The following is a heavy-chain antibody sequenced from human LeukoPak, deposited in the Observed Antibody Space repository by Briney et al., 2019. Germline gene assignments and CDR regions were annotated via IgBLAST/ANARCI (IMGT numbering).Heavy chain of an antibody. CDR1: GFIFSSYA. V-gene: IGHV3-23*01. Sequence: PGGSLRLSCAASGFIFSSYAMSWVRQAPGKGLEWVSAISGGGDNTYYAASVKGRFTTTRDNSKNTLYLQMNSLRAGDTALYYCATPRSSYYYYGMDVWGQGTTVIVSS. CDR3: ATPRSSYYYYGMDV. CDR2: ISGGGDNT. J-gene: IGHJ6*02.